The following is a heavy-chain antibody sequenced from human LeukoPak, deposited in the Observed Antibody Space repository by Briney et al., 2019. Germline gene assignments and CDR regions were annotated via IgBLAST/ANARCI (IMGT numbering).Heavy chain of an antibody. CDR1: GFTFDDYG. CDR3: ARVPAAGDYYFDC. V-gene: IGHV3-23*01. D-gene: IGHD6-13*01. J-gene: IGHJ4*02. Sequence: GGSLRLSCAASGFTFDDYGMSWVRQGPGKGLEWVSAISGSGGSTYYADSVKGRFTISRDNSKNTLYLQMNSLRAEDTAVYYCARVPAAGDYYFDCWGQGTLVTVSS. CDR2: ISGSGGST.